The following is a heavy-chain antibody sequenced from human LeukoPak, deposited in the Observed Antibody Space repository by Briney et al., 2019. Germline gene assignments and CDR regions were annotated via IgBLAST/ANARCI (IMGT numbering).Heavy chain of an antibody. CDR3: AKDHYVSGRYDAFDI. J-gene: IGHJ3*02. CDR2: ISGSGGGT. V-gene: IGHV3-23*01. D-gene: IGHD3-10*01. Sequence: PGGSLRLSCAASGFTFSSYGMTWVRQAPGKGLEWVSSISGSGGGTYYADSVRGRFTISRDNSKTTVYLQMNSLRAEDTAVYYCAKDHYVSGRYDAFDIWGQGTMVTVSS. CDR1: GFTFSSYG.